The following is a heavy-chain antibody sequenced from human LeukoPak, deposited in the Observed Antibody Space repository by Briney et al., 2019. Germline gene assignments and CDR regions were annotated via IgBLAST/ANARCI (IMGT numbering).Heavy chain of an antibody. Sequence: GGSLRLSCVVSGITLSNYGMSWVRQAPGKGLEWVAGISGSGGSTNYADSVKGRFTISRDNHKNTLYLQMNSLRAEDTAVYFCAKRGVVIRVILVGFHKEAYYFDSWGQGALVTVSS. D-gene: IGHD3-22*01. J-gene: IGHJ4*02. CDR2: ISGSGGST. CDR1: GITLSNYG. V-gene: IGHV3-23*01. CDR3: AKRGVVIRVILVGFHKEAYYFDS.